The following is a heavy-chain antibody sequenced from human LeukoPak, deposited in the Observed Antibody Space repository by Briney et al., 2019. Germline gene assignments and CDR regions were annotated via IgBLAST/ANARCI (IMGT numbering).Heavy chain of an antibody. Sequence: GGSLRLSCAASGFTITNYAMSWVRQAPGKGLESVSVISGTGAFTYYADSVKGRFTISRDNSKNTLYLQMNSLRADDTAVYYCAKDPAGYSSGWLARGQGTTVIVSS. V-gene: IGHV3-23*01. J-gene: IGHJ6*02. D-gene: IGHD6-19*01. CDR3: AKDPAGYSSGWLA. CDR2: ISGTGAFT. CDR1: GFTITNYA.